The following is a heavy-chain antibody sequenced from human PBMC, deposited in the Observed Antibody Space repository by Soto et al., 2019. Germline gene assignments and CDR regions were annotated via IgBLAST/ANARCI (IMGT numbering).Heavy chain of an antibody. CDR3: ARDVAMAGARYFDS. D-gene: IGHD6-19*01. CDR1: GGTFPNYS. CDR2: IIPISGTV. Sequence: QVQLVQSGAEVKKPGSSVKVSCKTSGGTFPNYSTSWVRQAPGQGLEWMGGIIPISGTVEYAHKFQGSVTITADEAASTASLELSRLTADDTAVYYCARDVAMAGARYFDSGGQGTMGTVSS. J-gene: IGHJ4*02. V-gene: IGHV1-69*12.